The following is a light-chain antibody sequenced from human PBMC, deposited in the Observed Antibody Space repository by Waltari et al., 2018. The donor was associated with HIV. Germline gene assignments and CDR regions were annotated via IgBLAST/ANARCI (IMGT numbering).Light chain of an antibody. CDR3: QQRTNSVT. CDR2: DAS. V-gene: IGKV3-11*01. Sequence: EIFLTQSPDSLSLSPGDRATLSCRASQSLTSGVAWHQQKPGQTPRLLIFDASSRAAGIPARFRGSGSGTDFILTISSLEPEDSAVYHCQQRTNSVTFGQGTRLEIK. J-gene: IGKJ5*01. CDR1: QSLTSG.